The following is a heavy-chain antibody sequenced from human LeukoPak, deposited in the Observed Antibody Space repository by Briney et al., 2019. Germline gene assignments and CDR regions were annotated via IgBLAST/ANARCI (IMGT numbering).Heavy chain of an antibody. Sequence: ASVKVSCKASGYTFSNFAISWVRQSPGQGLEWMGWISTYSGNTDYAQNLQGRVTMTTDTSTSTAYMELRSLKSDDTAVYYCARDRMAGWYLYYFDYWGQGTLVTVSS. J-gene: IGHJ4*02. V-gene: IGHV1-18*01. CDR2: ISTYSGNT. D-gene: IGHD6-19*01. CDR1: GYTFSNFA. CDR3: ARDRMAGWYLYYFDY.